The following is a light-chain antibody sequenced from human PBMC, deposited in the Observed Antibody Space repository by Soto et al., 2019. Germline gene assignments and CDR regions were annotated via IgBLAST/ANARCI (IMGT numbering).Light chain of an antibody. V-gene: IGLV1-51*01. CDR1: TSNIGNNF. CDR2: DND. CDR3: GTWDTSLSPFWV. Sequence: QSVLTQPPSVSAAPGQNVTISCSGSTSNIGNNFVSWFQQMPGTAPRLLIYDNDQRPSGKPDRFSGAKSGTSATLEITGLQTGDEAGYYCGTWDTSLSPFWVFGGGTKLTVL. J-gene: IGLJ3*02.